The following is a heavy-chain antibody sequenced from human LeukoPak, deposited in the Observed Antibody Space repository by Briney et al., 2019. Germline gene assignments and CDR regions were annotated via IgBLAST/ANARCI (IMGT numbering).Heavy chain of an antibody. CDR3: ARDPPERRGYSGYPIDY. CDR2: ISSSGSTI. V-gene: IGHV3-11*01. CDR1: GFTFSDYN. D-gene: IGHD5-12*01. Sequence: GGSLRLSCAASGFTFSDYNMSWIRQAPGKGLEWGSYISSSGSTIYYADSVKGRVTISRDNAKNSLYLQMNSLRAEDTAVYYGARDPPERRGYSGYPIDYWGQGTLVTVSS. J-gene: IGHJ4*02.